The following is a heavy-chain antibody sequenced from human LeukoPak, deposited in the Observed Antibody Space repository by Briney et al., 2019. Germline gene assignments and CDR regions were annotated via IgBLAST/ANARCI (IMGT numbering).Heavy chain of an antibody. CDR2: INHSGST. D-gene: IGHD2-2*01. V-gene: IGHV4-34*01. CDR3: ARGRDIVVVPAAMSLDY. J-gene: IGHJ4*02. Sequence: SETLSLTCAVYGGSFSGYYWSWIRQPPGKGLEWIGEINHSGSTNYNPSLKSRVTISVDTSKNQFSLKLSSVTAADTAVYYCARGRDIVVVPAAMSLDYWGQGTLVTVSS. CDR1: GGSFSGYY.